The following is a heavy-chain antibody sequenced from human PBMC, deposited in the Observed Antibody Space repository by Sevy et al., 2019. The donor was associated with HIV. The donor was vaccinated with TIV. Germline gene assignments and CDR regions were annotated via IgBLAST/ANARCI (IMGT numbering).Heavy chain of an antibody. CDR2: ISSNGGST. V-gene: IGHV3-64*01. Sequence: GGSLRLSCAASGFTFSSYAMHWVRQAPGKGLEYVSAISSNGGSTYYANSVKGRFTISRDNSKNTLYLQMGSLRAEDMAVYYCARESFYGGNPDAFDIWGQGTMVTVSS. CDR1: GFTFSSYA. CDR3: ARESFYGGNPDAFDI. D-gene: IGHD4-17*01. J-gene: IGHJ3*02.